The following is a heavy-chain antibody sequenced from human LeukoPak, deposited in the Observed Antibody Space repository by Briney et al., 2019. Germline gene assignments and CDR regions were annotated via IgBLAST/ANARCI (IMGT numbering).Heavy chain of an antibody. CDR1: GYTLTELS. D-gene: IGHD3-10*01. V-gene: IGHV1-24*01. CDR2: SDYADGEK. Sequence: SVKVSCKVSGYTLTELSMHWVRQAPGKGLDCMGGSDYADGEKIYAQKFQGRVNMTQDTSTDTAYIEVSSVKYEDTAVYYCAILSLGDGFDPRGKGIMVT. J-gene: IGHJ5*02. CDR3: AILSLGDGFDP.